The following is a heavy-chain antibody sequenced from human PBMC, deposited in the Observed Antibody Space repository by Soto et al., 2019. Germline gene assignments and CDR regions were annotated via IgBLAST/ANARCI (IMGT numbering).Heavy chain of an antibody. CDR2: ISSSSGYI. Sequence: EVQLVESGGGLVKPGGSPRLSCAASGFTFSSYSMNWVRQAPGKGLEWVSSISSSSGYIYYADSVKGRFTISRDNAKNSLYLQMNSLRAEDTAVYYCAREGYNWNYKGDYWGQGTLVTVSS. CDR1: GFTFSSYS. J-gene: IGHJ4*02. CDR3: AREGYNWNYKGDY. V-gene: IGHV3-21*01. D-gene: IGHD1-7*01.